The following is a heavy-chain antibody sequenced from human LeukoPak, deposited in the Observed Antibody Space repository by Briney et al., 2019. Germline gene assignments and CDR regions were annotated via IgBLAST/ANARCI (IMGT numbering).Heavy chain of an antibody. CDR2: ISGSGATT. Sequence: GGSLRLSCAASGFTFSSYGMSWVRQAPGKGLEWVSVISGSGATTYYADSVKGRFTISRDNSKNTLYLQMNSLRAEDTAVYYCGRPHESTGHYFPCPYWGQGTLVTVSS. V-gene: IGHV3-23*01. J-gene: IGHJ4*02. CDR1: GFTFSSYG. D-gene: IGHD3-9*01. CDR3: GRPHESTGHYFPCPY.